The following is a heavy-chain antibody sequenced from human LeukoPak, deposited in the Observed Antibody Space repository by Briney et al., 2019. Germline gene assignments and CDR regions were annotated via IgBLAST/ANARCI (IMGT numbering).Heavy chain of an antibody. V-gene: IGHV3-21*01. CDR3: ARFGGGYGMDV. CDR1: GFTFSSYS. CDR2: ISSSSSYI. Sequence: GGSLRLSCAASGFTFSSYSMNWVRQAPGKGLEWVSSISSSSSYIYYADSVKGRFTLSRDNAKNSLYLQMNSLRAEDTAVYYCARFGGGYGMDVWGQGTTVTVSS. J-gene: IGHJ6*02. D-gene: IGHD2-15*01.